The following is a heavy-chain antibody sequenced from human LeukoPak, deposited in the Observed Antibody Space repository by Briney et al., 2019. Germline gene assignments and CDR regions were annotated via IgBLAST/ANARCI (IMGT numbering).Heavy chain of an antibody. Sequence: SETLSLTCTVSGGSISSYYWSWIRQPPGKGLEWIGYIYYSGSTNYNPSPKSRVTISVDTSKNQFSLKLSSVTAADTAVYYCARGEYDFWSGYYASVNWFDPWGQGTLVTVSS. J-gene: IGHJ5*02. V-gene: IGHV4-59*01. CDR1: GGSISSYY. D-gene: IGHD3-3*01. CDR3: ARGEYDFWSGYYASVNWFDP. CDR2: IYYSGST.